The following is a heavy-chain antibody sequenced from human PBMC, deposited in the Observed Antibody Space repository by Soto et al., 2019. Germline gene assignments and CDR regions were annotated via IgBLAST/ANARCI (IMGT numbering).Heavy chain of an antibody. J-gene: IGHJ4*02. CDR1: GGSISSYY. CDR2: IYYSGST. CDR3: ARESYYSYGSTTFDD. D-gene: IGHD5-18*01. Sequence: PSETLSLTCTVSGGSISSYYWSWIRQPPGKGLEWIGYIYYSGSTNYNPSLKSRVTISVDTSKNQFSLKLSSVTAADTAVYYCARESYYSYGSTTFDDWGQGTLVTVSS. V-gene: IGHV4-59*01.